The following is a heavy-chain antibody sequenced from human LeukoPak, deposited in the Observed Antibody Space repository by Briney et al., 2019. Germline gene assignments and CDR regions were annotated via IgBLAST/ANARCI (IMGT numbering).Heavy chain of an antibody. D-gene: IGHD6-13*01. CDR3: ARDTPQHLKRFDY. J-gene: IGHJ4*02. CDR2: INTYNGNT. V-gene: IGHV1-18*01. Sequence: ASVKVSYKASGYSLNRFGISWVRQAPGQGLEWLGWINTYNGNTKFGENFQGRVTLTTDTSSSTVYMELTSLRSDDTAVYFCARDTPQHLKRFDYWGQGTLVTVSS. CDR1: GYSLNRFG.